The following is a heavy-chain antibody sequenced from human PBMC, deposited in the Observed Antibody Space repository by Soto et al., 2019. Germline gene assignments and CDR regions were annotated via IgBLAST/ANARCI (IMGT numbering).Heavy chain of an antibody. D-gene: IGHD2-21*01. J-gene: IGHJ3*02. CDR3: ATGGYYSLFDI. Sequence: GGSLRLSCVASGFPFSSHAMSWVRQTPGKGLEWVSGISGSGGRTYYADSVKGRFTISRDNSNNTLSLQMHILRVEDTAVYFCATGGYYSLFDIWGQGTVVTVSS. CDR1: GFPFSSHA. CDR2: ISGSGGRT. V-gene: IGHV3-23*01.